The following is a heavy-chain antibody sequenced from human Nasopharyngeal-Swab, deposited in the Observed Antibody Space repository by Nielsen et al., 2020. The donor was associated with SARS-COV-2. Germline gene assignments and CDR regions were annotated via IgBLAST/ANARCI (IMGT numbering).Heavy chain of an antibody. D-gene: IGHD5-24*01. J-gene: IGHJ6*02. CDR3: ARDRGPYYYDGMDV. CDR1: GFTFSDYY. CDR2: ISYDGSYK. V-gene: IGHV3-30*03. Sequence: GGSLRLSCAASGFTFSDYYMSWIRQAPGKGLEWVAVISYDGSYKYYADSVKGRFTISRDNSKNTLYLQMNSLRAEDTAVYYYARDRGPYYYDGMDVWGQGTTVTVSS.